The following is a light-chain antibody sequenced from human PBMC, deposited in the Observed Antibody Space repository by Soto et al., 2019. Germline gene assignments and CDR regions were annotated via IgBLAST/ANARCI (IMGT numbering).Light chain of an antibody. V-gene: IGLV2-14*01. J-gene: IGLJ1*01. CDR3: SSYTSSSTLDV. Sequence: ALTQPASVSGSPGQSITISCTGTSSDVGGYNYVSWYQQHPGKAPKLMIYEVSNRPSGVSNRFSGSKSGNTASLTISGLQAEDEADYYCSSYTSSSTLDVFGTGTKVTVL. CDR2: EVS. CDR1: SSDVGGYNY.